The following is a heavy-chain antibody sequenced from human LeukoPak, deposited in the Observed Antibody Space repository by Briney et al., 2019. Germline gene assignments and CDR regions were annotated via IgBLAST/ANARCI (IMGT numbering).Heavy chain of an antibody. D-gene: IGHD5-18*01. J-gene: IGHJ6*02. CDR3: ARDGFVDTAMVTYYYYGMDV. CDR1: GYTFTSYD. Sequence: ASVKVSCKASGYTFTSYDINWVRQATGQGLEWMGWINPNSGGTNYAQKFQGWVTMTRDTSISTAYMELSRLRSDDTAVYYCARDGFVDTAMVTYYYYGMDVWGQGTTVTVSS. CDR2: INPNSGGT. V-gene: IGHV1-2*04.